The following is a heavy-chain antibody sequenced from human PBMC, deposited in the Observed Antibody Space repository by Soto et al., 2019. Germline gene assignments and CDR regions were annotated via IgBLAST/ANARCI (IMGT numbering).Heavy chain of an antibody. CDR1: GGSISSGGYY. D-gene: IGHD2-21*02. CDR3: ARERTSYCGGDCYPSD. Sequence: QVQLQESGPGLVKPSQTLSLTCTVSGGSISSGGYYWSWIRQHPGKGLEWIGYIYYSGSTYYNPSLKSRVTIAVDTSKNHFSLELSSVTAADTAVYYCARERTSYCGGDCYPSDWGQGTLVTVSS. V-gene: IGHV4-31*03. CDR2: IYYSGST. J-gene: IGHJ1*01.